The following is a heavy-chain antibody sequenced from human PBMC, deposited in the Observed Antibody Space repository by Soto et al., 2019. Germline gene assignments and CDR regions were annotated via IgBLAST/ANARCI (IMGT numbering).Heavy chain of an antibody. CDR2: IDPGDSSA. CDR3: ARRYCSRADCYSDS. Sequence: GESLKISCHGSGYTFFSFWIVWVRQVPGKGLEWVGRIDPGDSSATYSPTFQGHVTISADRSTRSAYLQWRSLRASDTAIYFCARRYCSRADCYSDSWGQGSLVTSPQ. V-gene: IGHV5-10-1*01. CDR1: GYTFFSFW. J-gene: IGHJ4*02. D-gene: IGHD2-2*01.